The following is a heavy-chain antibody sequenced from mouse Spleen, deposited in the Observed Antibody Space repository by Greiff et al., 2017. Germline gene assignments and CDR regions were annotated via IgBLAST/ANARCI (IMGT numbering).Heavy chain of an antibody. CDR1: GYSITSGYY. CDR2: ISYDGSN. J-gene: IGHJ2*01. V-gene: IGHV3-6*01. Sequence: DVQLQESGPGLVKPSQSLSLTCSVTGYSITSGYYWKWIRQFPGNKREWMGYISYDGSNNYNPSLKNRISITRDTSKNQFFLKLNSVTTEDTATYYCARGGYYDYDGVEYFDYWGQGTTLTVSS. D-gene: IGHD2-4*01. CDR3: ARGGYYDYDGVEYFDY.